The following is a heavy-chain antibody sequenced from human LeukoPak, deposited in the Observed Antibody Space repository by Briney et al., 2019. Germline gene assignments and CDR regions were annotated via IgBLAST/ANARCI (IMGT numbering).Heavy chain of an antibody. D-gene: IGHD3-10*01. Sequence: GGSLRLSCVASGFTFSSYAMSWVRQAPGRGLEWVSGINGTGHETWYSDSVNSRFTIYRANSKNTLSLQMNSLRAEETAVYHCAKDYRGSDPMFDFWGQGTLITVSS. CDR2: INGTGHET. CDR3: AKDYRGSDPMFDF. J-gene: IGHJ4*02. V-gene: IGHV3-23*01. CDR1: GFTFSSYA.